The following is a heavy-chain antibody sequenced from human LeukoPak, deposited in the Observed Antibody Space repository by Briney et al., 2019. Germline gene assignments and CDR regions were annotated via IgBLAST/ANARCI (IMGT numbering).Heavy chain of an antibody. Sequence: GGSLRLSCAASGFTFSGYSMNWVRQAPGKGLEWLSYISSSSTIYYADSVKGRITISRDNAKNSLYLQMNSLRAEDTALYYCARVRGSYASDYWGQGTLVTVSS. J-gene: IGHJ4*02. CDR2: ISSSSTI. D-gene: IGHD3-16*01. V-gene: IGHV3-48*01. CDR1: GFTFSGYS. CDR3: ARVRGSYASDY.